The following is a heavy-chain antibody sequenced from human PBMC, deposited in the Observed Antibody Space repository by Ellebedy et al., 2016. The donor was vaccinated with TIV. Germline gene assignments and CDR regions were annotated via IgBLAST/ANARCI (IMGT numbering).Heavy chain of an antibody. J-gene: IGHJ6*03. CDR1: GYTFTSYD. V-gene: IGHV1-8*01. Sequence: ASVKVSCXASGYTFTSYDINWVRQATGQGLEWMGWMNPNSGNTGYAQKFQGRVTMTRNTSISTAYMELSSLRSEDTAVYYCARVGLWDYYYYMDVWGKGTTVTVSS. D-gene: IGHD2-21*01. CDR2: MNPNSGNT. CDR3: ARVGLWDYYYYMDV.